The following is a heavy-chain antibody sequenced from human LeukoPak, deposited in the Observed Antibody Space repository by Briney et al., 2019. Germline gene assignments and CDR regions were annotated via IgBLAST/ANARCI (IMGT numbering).Heavy chain of an antibody. Sequence: GGSLRLACAASGFTFSSYSMNWVRQAPGNGLEWVASIISSSSYIYYADSVKGRFTISRDNAKNSLYLQMNSLRAEDTAVYYCARAYCSSTSCSYYFDYWGQGTLVTVSS. CDR1: GFTFSSYS. J-gene: IGHJ4*02. CDR3: ARAYCSSTSCSYYFDY. CDR2: IISSSSYI. D-gene: IGHD2-2*01. V-gene: IGHV3-21*01.